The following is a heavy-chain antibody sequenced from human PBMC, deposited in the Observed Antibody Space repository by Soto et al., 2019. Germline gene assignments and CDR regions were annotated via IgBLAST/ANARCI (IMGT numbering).Heavy chain of an antibody. V-gene: IGHV3-21*01. CDR1: GFTFSSYS. CDR2: ISSSSSYI. J-gene: IGHJ4*02. D-gene: IGHD3-22*01. Sequence: PGGSLRLSCAASGFTFSSYSMNWVRQAPGKGLEWVSSISSSSSYIYYADSVKGRFTISRDNAKNSLYLQMNSLRAEDTAVYYCARDLFSSSGSIFDYWGRGTLVTVSS. CDR3: ARDLFSSSGSIFDY.